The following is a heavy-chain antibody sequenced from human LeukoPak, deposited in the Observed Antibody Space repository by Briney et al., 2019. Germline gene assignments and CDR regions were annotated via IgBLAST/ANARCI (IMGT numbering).Heavy chain of an antibody. J-gene: IGHJ4*02. CDR2: ISYDGSNK. Sequence: GGSLRLSCAASGFTFSSYAMHWVRQAPGKGLEWVAVISYDGSNKYYADSVKGRFTISRDNSKNTLYLQMNSLRAEETAVYYCARQLGPHDYGDYFDYWGQGTLVTVSS. CDR3: ARQLGPHDYGDYFDY. D-gene: IGHD4-17*01. V-gene: IGHV3-30*04. CDR1: GFTFSSYA.